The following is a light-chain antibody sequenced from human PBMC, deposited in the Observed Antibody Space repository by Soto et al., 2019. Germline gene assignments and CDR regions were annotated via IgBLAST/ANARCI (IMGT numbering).Light chain of an antibody. J-gene: IGLJ1*01. Sequence: QSALTQPASVSGSPGQSITLSCTGTSSDVGGYNHVSWYQHHPGKAPKLMIYEVSNRPSGVSDRFSGSKSGNTASLTISGLQAEDEADYYCNSYTRSDTRVFGTGTKVTVL. CDR1: SSDVGGYNH. CDR2: EVS. CDR3: NSYTRSDTRV. V-gene: IGLV2-14*01.